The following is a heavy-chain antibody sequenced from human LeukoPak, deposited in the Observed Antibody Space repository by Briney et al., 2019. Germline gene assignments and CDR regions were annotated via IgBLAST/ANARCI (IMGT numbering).Heavy chain of an antibody. CDR2: VSGSSSYI. V-gene: IGHV3-21*01. CDR1: GFTFSSYS. Sequence: GGSLRLSCAASGFTFSSYSMNWVRQAPGKGLEWVSSVSGSSSYIYYADSVKGRFTISRDNAKNSLYLQMNSLRPEDTAVYYCARGGGAVAGIDYWGQGTLVTVSS. CDR3: ARGGGAVAGIDY. D-gene: IGHD6-19*01. J-gene: IGHJ4*02.